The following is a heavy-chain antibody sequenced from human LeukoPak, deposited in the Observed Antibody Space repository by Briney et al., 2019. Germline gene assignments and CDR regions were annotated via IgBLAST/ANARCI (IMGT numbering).Heavy chain of an antibody. CDR1: GFTFSSYW. CDR3: ARAYYYDSSGYLDY. Sequence: PGGSLRLSCAASGFTFSSYWMSWVRQAPGKGLEWVANIKHDGSEKYYVDSVKGRFTISRDNAKNSLYLQMNSLRAEDTALYYCARAYYYDSSGYLDYWGQGTLVTVSS. J-gene: IGHJ4*02. D-gene: IGHD3-22*01. CDR2: IKHDGSEK. V-gene: IGHV3-7*03.